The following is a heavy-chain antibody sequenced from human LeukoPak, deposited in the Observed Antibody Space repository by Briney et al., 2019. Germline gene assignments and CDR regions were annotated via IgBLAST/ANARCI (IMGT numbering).Heavy chain of an antibody. Sequence: WESLRLSCAASGFTFSSYAMSWVRQAPGKGLEWVSSIIGGGDSTYYADSVKGRFTISRDNSMNTLYLQVNSLRAEDTAVYYCAKEHSNFHYYYGTDVWGQGTTVTVSS. CDR2: IIGGGDST. CDR1: GFTFSSYA. J-gene: IGHJ6*02. CDR3: AKEHSNFHYYYGTDV. V-gene: IGHV3-23*01. D-gene: IGHD4-11*01.